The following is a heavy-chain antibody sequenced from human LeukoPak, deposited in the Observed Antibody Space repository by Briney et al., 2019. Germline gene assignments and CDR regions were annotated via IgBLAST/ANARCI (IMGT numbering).Heavy chain of an antibody. CDR1: GFTFSSYA. D-gene: IGHD1-26*01. CDR2: ISYDGSNK. Sequence: PGGSLRLSCAASGFTFSSYAMHWVRQAPGKGLEWVAVISYDGSNKYYADSVKGRFTISRDNSKNTLYLQMNSLRAEDTAVDYCARAIVGATADFDYWGQGTLVTVSS. CDR3: ARAIVGATADFDY. V-gene: IGHV3-30*04. J-gene: IGHJ4*02.